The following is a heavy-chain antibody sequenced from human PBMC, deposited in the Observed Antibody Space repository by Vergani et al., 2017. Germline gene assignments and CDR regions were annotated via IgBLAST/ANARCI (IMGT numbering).Heavy chain of an antibody. J-gene: IGHJ4*02. V-gene: IGHV3-21*01. Sequence: EVQLVESGGGLVKPGGSLRLSCAASGFTFSSYSMNWVRQAPGKGLEWVSSISSSSSYIYYADSVKGRFTISRDNAKNSLYLQMNSLRAEDTAVYYCAREWGRQWLVQGAFDYWGQGTLVTVSS. D-gene: IGHD6-19*01. CDR1: GFTFSSYS. CDR3: AREWGRQWLVQGAFDY. CDR2: ISSSSSYI.